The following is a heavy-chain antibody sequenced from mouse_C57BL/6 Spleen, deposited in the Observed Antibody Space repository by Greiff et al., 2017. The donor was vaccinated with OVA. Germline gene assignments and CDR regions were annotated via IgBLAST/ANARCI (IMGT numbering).Heavy chain of an antibody. CDR1: GYTFTSYW. D-gene: IGHD1-1*01. CDR3: ARKEAYYYGSSYAWFAY. V-gene: IGHV1-50*01. Sequence: VQLQQPGAELVKPGASVKLSCKASGYTFTSYWMQWVKQRPGQGLEWIGEIDPSDSYTNYNQKFKGKATLTVDTSSSTAYMQLSSLTSEDSAVYYCARKEAYYYGSSYAWFAYWGKGTLVTVSA. CDR2: IDPSDSYT. J-gene: IGHJ3*01.